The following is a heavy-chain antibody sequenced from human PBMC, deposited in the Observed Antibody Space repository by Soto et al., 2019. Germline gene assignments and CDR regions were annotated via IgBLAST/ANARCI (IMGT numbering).Heavy chain of an antibody. CDR2: IHHNGDT. V-gene: IGHV4-4*02. J-gene: IGHJ4*02. Sequence: PSETLSLTCAVFGDSMNTNDWWGWVRQTPGKGLEWIGEIHHNGDTTYTPSLKSRVTMSLDKSKYHFSLSLTSVTAADTAVYYCARTRQSCTTSRCHDVYFDFWGLGTLVTFS. CDR3: ARTRQSCTTSRCHDVYFDF. D-gene: IGHD2-8*01. CDR1: GDSMNTNDW.